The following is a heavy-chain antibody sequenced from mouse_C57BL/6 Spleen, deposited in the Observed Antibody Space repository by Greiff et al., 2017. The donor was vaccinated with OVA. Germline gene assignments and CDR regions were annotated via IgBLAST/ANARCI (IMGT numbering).Heavy chain of an antibody. D-gene: IGHD1-1*01. CDR2: INPYTGGP. V-gene: IGHV1-19*01. CDR1: GYTFTDYY. CDR3: AREYYYGSSWFAY. Sequence: EVQLQQSGPVLVKPGASVKLSCKASGYTFTDYYMNWVKQSHGKSLEWIGVINPYTGGPSYNPKFTGKATLTVDKSSSTAYMELNSLTSEDSAVYYCAREYYYGSSWFAYWGQGTLVTVSA. J-gene: IGHJ3*01.